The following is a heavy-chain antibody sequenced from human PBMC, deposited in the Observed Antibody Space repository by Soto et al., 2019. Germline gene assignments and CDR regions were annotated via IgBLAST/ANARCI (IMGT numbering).Heavy chain of an antibody. CDR3: ARHRIAADIFDV. Sequence: VKISGEGSGEKVTKYWRSWVRQMPGKGLEWMGRIDASDSYTNYSPSYQGHVTISADKSITTAYLQWSSLKASDTAMYYCARHRIAADIFDVWGQRTMVTVFS. CDR1: GEKVTKYW. V-gene: IGHV5-10-1*01. J-gene: IGHJ3*01. D-gene: IGHD6-13*01. CDR2: IDASDSYT.